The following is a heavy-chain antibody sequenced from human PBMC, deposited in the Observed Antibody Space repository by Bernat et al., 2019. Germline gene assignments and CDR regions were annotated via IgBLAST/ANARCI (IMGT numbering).Heavy chain of an antibody. CDR3: ARGAGMEVHNWYFDL. J-gene: IGHJ2*01. Sequence: EVQLVESGGDLVQPGGSLSLSCAASGYAFSCCAVTWVRQAPGKGLEWVSTISNGGGNTCYADSVKGRFTISRDNSKNTLFLQMNSLRADDTAIYYCARGAGMEVHNWYFDLWGRGTLVTVSS. D-gene: IGHD3-3*01. CDR1: GYAFSCCA. CDR2: ISNGGGNT. V-gene: IGHV3-23*04.